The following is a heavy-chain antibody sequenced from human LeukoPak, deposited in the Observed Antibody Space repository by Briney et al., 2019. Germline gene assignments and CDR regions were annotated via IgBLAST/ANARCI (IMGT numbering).Heavy chain of an antibody. CDR3: ARDRRYYDSSGYYYYYGMDV. V-gene: IGHV3-21*01. CDR1: GFTVSSNY. Sequence: GGSLRLSCAASGFTVSSNYMSWVRQAPGKGLEWVSSISSSSSYIYYADSVKGRFTISRDNAKNSLYLQMNSLRAEDTAVYYCARDRRYYDSSGYYYYYGMDVWGQGTTVTVSS. D-gene: IGHD3-22*01. J-gene: IGHJ6*02. CDR2: ISSSSSYI.